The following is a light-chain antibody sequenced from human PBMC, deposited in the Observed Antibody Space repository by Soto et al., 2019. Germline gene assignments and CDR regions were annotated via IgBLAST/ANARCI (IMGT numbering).Light chain of an antibody. CDR2: DSS. CDR1: QSVGTY. CDR3: QQRSDWPST. Sequence: EIVLTQSPATLSLSPGERATLSCRASQSVGTYFAWYQQKPGQAPRLLIYDSSNRATGIPARFSGSGSGTDLTLTISSLEPEDFAVYYCQQRSDWPSTFGGATKVEIK. V-gene: IGKV3-11*01. J-gene: IGKJ4*01.